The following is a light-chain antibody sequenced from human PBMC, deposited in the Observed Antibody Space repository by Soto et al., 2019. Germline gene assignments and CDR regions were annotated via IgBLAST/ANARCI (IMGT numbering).Light chain of an antibody. CDR3: GTWDSSLSAVV. Sequence: QSVLTQPXSVSXAPGXXXXISXXGSSXNIGNNYVSWYQQLPGTAPNLLIYDNNKRPSGIPDRFSGSKSGTSATLGITGLQTGDEADYYCGTWDSSLSAVVFGGGTKVTVL. CDR1: SXNIGNNY. CDR2: DNN. V-gene: IGLV1-51*01. J-gene: IGLJ2*01.